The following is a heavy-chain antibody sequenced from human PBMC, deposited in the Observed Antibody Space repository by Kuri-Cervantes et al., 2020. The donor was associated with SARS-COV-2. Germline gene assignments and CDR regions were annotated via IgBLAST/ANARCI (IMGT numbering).Heavy chain of an antibody. CDR1: GGTFSSYA. CDR2: IIPIFGTA. D-gene: IGHD5-24*01. Sequence: SVKVSCKASGGTFSSYAISWVRQAPGQGLEWMGGIIPIFGTANYAQKFQGRVTITADKSTSTAYMELRSLRSEDTAVYYCAGSRWLQLDYYYYYGMDVWGQGTTVTVSS. V-gene: IGHV1-69*06. J-gene: IGHJ6*02. CDR3: AGSRWLQLDYYYYYGMDV.